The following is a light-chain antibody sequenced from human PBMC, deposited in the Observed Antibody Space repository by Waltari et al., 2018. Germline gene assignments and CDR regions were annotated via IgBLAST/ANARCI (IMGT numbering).Light chain of an antibody. Sequence: AIQLTQSPSSLSASVGDRVTISCRASVTVSSALAWYQQKPGKAPKLLIYDVFNLQSGVPSRFSGSGSGIDFTLTISDLQPEDFATYYCQQFNSYPLTFGGGTKVEI. V-gene: IGKV1-13*02. CDR3: QQFNSYPLT. J-gene: IGKJ4*01. CDR2: DVF. CDR1: VTVSSA.